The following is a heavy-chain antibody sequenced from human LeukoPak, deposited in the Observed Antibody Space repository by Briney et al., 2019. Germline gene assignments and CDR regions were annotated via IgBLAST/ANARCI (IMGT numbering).Heavy chain of an antibody. D-gene: IGHD6-19*01. Sequence: PGGSLRLSCAASGFTFSSYGMHWVRQAPGKGLEWVAFIRYDGSNKYYADSVKGRFTISRDNSKNTLYLQMNSLRAEDTALYYCAKDTDSSGWYGLDCWGQGTLVTVSS. CDR1: GFTFSSYG. V-gene: IGHV3-30*02. CDR3: AKDTDSSGWYGLDC. CDR2: IRYDGSNK. J-gene: IGHJ4*02.